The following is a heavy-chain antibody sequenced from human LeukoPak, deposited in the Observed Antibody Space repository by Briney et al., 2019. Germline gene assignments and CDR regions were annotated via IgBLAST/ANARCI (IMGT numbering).Heavy chain of an antibody. CDR3: ARYIYGYLHY. Sequence: ASVKVSCKASGYTFTNYNIHWVRLAPGQGLEWMGIINPSGVSTSYAQKFQGRVTMTRDTSTSTVYMELSSLRSEDTAVYYCARYIYGYLHYWGQGTLVTVSS. CDR2: INPSGVST. D-gene: IGHD5-18*01. CDR1: GYTFTNYN. V-gene: IGHV1-46*01. J-gene: IGHJ4*02.